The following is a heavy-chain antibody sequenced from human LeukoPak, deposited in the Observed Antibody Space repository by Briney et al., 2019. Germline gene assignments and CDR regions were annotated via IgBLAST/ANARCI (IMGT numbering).Heavy chain of an antibody. V-gene: IGHV3-43*01. D-gene: IGHD5-18*01. CDR3: VKGRRRGYAYGTLES. CDR1: GFTSNFYA. CDR2: ISMDGVNT. Sequence: PGGSLRLSCAASGFTSNFYAMYWVRQGPEKGLEWVSLISMDGVNTFYADSVKGRFTISRDNNKNSLYLQMNGLRTDDTGLYYCVKGRRRGYAYGTLESWGQGTLVTVSS. J-gene: IGHJ4*02.